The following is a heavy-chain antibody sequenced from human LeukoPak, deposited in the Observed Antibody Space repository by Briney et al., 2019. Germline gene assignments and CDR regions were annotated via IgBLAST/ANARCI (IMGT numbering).Heavy chain of an antibody. D-gene: IGHD3-9*01. V-gene: IGHV4-34*01. CDR1: GGSFSGYY. CDR2: INHSGST. Sequence: SETLSLTCAVYGGSFSGYYWSWIRQPPGKGLEWIGEINHSGSTNYNPSLKSRVTISVDTSKNQFSLKLSSVTAADTAVYYCARETYYDILTGSFEGRRFDPWGQGTLVTVSS. CDR3: ARETYYDILTGSFEGRRFDP. J-gene: IGHJ5*02.